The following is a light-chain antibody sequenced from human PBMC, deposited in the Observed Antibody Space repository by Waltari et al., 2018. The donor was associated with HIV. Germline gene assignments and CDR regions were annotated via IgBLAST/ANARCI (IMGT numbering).Light chain of an antibody. CDR3: QVWDYRGYVM. V-gene: IGLV3-1*01. J-gene: IGLJ3*02. Sequence: SYELTQPPSVSVSPGQTASISCSGAKLGDRYASWYPQRPGKAPVLIIYQDKKRPSGIPERFSGSNSGNTATLTISGTQTMDEADYYCQVWDYRGYVMFGGGTKLTVL. CDR1: KLGDRY. CDR2: QDK.